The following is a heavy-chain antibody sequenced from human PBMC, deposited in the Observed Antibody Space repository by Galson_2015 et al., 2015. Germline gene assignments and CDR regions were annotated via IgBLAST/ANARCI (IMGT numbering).Heavy chain of an antibody. CDR1: GFTFDDYV. V-gene: IGHV3-9*01. Sequence: SLRLSCAASGFTFDDYVMHWVRHAPGKGLEWVSGISWNSNTIGYADSVKGRFPISRDNAKNSLYLQMNSLRPEDTALYYCAKGVIAVAAGFDFWGQGTLVPVSS. D-gene: IGHD6-19*01. CDR2: ISWNSNTI. J-gene: IGHJ4*02. CDR3: AKGVIAVAAGFDF.